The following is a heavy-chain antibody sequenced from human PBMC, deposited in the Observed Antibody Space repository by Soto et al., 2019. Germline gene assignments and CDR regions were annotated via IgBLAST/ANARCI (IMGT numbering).Heavy chain of an antibody. CDR2: IKSKTDGGTT. Sequence: GGSLRLSCAASGFTFSNAWMSWVRQAPGKGLEWVGRIKSKTDGGTTDYAAPVKGRFTTSRDDSKNTLYLQMNSLKTEDTAVYYCTTETYIVVVPAASGEYFQHWGQGTLVTVSS. V-gene: IGHV3-15*01. CDR1: GFTFSNAW. J-gene: IGHJ1*01. D-gene: IGHD2-2*01. CDR3: TTETYIVVVPAASGEYFQH.